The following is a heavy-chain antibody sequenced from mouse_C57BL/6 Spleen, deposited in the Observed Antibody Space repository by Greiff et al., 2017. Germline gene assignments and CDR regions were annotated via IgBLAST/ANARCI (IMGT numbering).Heavy chain of an antibody. CDR1: GYTFTDYE. D-gene: IGHD1-1*01. J-gene: IGHJ4*01. V-gene: IGHV1-15*01. CDR3: TRNYYGSKDYAMDY. CDR2: IDPETGGT. Sequence: VKLQESGAELVRPGASVTLSCKASGYTFTDYEMHWVKQTPVHGLEWIGAIDPETGGTAYNQKFKGKAILTADKSSSTAYMELRSLTSEDSAVYYCTRNYYGSKDYAMDYWGQGTSVTVSS.